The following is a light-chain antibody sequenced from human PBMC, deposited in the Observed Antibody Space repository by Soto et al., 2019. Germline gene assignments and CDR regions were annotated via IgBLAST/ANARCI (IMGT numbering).Light chain of an antibody. CDR3: EQYNNWPPWT. V-gene: IGKV3-15*01. Sequence: EIVMTQSPATLSVSPGERATLSCRASQSVSSYLAWYQQQPAQAPRLLIYGASTRATGIPARCSGSGCGTEYSVTTSSLQCDDFEVEYCEQYNNWPPWTFGQGTKVEIK. CDR2: GAS. CDR1: QSVSSY. J-gene: IGKJ1*01.